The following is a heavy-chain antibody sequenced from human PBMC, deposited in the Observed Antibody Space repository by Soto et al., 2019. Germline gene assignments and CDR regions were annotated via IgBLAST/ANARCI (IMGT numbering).Heavy chain of an antibody. CDR3: ARPYGSGSYYNGNYYYGMDV. CDR1: GGTFSSYA. J-gene: IGHJ6*02. V-gene: IGHV1-69*10. D-gene: IGHD3-10*01. CDR2: IIPILGTA. Sequence: ASVKVSCKASGGTFSSYAISWVRQAPGQGLEWMGGIIPILGTANYAQKFQGRVTITADKSTSTAYMELSSLRSEDTAVYYCARPYGSGSYYNGNYYYGMDVWGQGTTVTVSS.